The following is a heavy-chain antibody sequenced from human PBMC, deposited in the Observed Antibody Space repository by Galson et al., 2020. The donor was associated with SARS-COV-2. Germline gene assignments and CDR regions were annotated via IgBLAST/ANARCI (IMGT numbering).Heavy chain of an antibody. CDR3: ARGKVAAAGILGSWYHYGMDV. V-gene: IGHV4-34*01. D-gene: IGHD6-13*01. J-gene: IGHJ6*02. Sequence: SQTLSLTCAVYGGSFSGYYWSWIRQPPGKGLEWIGEINHSGSTNYNPSLKSRVTISVDTSKNQFSLKLSSVTAADTAVYYCARGKVAAAGILGSWYHYGMDVWGQGTTVTVSS. CDR2: INHSGST. CDR1: GGSFSGYY.